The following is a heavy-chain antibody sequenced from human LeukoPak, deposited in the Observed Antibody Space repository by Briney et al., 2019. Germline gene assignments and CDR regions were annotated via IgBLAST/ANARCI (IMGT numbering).Heavy chain of an antibody. V-gene: IGHV4-38-2*02. D-gene: IGHD3-9*01. CDR3: ARRTTYFGWIPSESPSCFDY. CDR2: IYYSGST. Sequence: SETLSLTCTVSGYSISSGYYWGWIRQPPGKGLEWIGYIYYSGSTYYNPSLKTRVTTSVDTSKNQFSLKLSSVTAADTAVYYCARRTTYFGWIPSESPSCFDYWGQGTLVTVSS. CDR1: GYSISSGYY. J-gene: IGHJ4*02.